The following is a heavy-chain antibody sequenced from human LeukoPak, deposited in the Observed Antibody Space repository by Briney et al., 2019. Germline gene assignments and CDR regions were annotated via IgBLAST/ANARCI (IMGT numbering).Heavy chain of an antibody. CDR2: IYYSGST. V-gene: IGHV4-39*01. CDR3: ARQDDY. CDR1: GGSFSSYD. Sequence: SETLSLTCAVSGGSFSSYDWGWVRQPPGKGLEWIGGIYYSGSTYYNPYLKSRVTISVDTSKKQFSLELSSVTAADTAVYYCARQDDYWGQGTLVTVSS. J-gene: IGHJ4*02.